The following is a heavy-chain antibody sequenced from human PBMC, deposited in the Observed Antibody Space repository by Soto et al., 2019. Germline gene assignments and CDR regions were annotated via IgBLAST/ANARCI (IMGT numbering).Heavy chain of an antibody. CDR1: GGSITSSSYY. CDR3: AREGGRYCSGGSCQVDY. V-gene: IGHV4-39*02. CDR2: IYYSGNT. J-gene: IGHJ4*02. Sequence: QLQLQESGPGLVKPSETLSLTCTVSGGSITSSSYYWGWIRQPPGKGLEWIGSIYYSGNTYYTPSLQSRVPISVDPSKNQFSLKLSSVTAADTAVYYCAREGGRYCSGGSCQVDYWGQGTLVTVSS. D-gene: IGHD2-15*01.